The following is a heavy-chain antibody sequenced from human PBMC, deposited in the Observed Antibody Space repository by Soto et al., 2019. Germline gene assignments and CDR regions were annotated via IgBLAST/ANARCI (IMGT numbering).Heavy chain of an antibody. Sequence: GVSLRLSCAASGFTFSNYWMHWVRQSPGKGLVWVSRINIDGSGTTYADSVKGRFTISRDNAKNTVFLEMKNLRAEDTAVYYCARDSYAPQVWGKGTTVTVS. D-gene: IGHD4-17*01. V-gene: IGHV3-74*03. CDR2: INIDGSGT. J-gene: IGHJ6*03. CDR1: GFTFSNYW. CDR3: ARDSYAPQV.